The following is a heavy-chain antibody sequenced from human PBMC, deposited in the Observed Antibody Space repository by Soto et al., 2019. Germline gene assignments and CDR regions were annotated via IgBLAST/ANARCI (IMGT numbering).Heavy chain of an antibody. CDR2: ISGSGIST. V-gene: IGHV3-23*01. Sequence: DVQLLESGGGLVQPGGSLRLSCAASGFTFRSYAMSWVRQAPGKGLEWVSGISGSGISTHYADSVKGRFTVSRDNSKXXXXXXXXXXXXXXXXXXXXXXXXXXXXXXXDXWGRGPLVTVSS. CDR1: GFTFRSYA. J-gene: IGHJ2*01. CDR3: XXXXXXXXXXXDX.